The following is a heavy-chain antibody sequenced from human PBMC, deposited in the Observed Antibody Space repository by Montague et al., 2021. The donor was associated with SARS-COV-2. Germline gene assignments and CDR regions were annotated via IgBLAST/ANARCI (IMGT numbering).Heavy chain of an antibody. CDR1: GFTFSSYS. Sequence: SLRLSCAASGFTFSSYSMNRVRQAPGKGLEWVSSISSSSSYIYYADSVKGRFTISRDNAKNSLYLQMNSLRAEDTAVYYCARDNDYVDCSVGCFDPWGQGTLVTVSS. CDR2: ISSSSSYI. D-gene: IGHD4-17*01. J-gene: IGHJ5*02. CDR3: ARDNDYVDCSVGCFDP. V-gene: IGHV3-21*01.